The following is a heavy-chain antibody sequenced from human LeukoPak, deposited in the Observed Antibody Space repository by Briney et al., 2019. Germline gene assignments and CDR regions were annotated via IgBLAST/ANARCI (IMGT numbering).Heavy chain of an antibody. CDR3: TSGIVGDMGDY. J-gene: IGHJ4*02. CDR1: GFTFSGTI. D-gene: IGHD1-26*01. CDR2: IRSRANTYAT. Sequence: GGTLSLSCAASGFTFSGTIMHWVRQASGQGLEWVGRIRSRANTYATIYAALVEGRFTISIDDSKTTAYLQMNSLKTEETAVYYCTSGIVGDMGDYWGQGTLVTVSS. V-gene: IGHV3-73*01.